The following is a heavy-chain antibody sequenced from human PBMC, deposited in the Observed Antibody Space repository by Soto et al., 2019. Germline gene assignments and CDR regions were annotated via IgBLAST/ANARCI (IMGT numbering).Heavy chain of an antibody. CDR1: GFTFSSYG. D-gene: IGHD3-16*01. J-gene: IGHJ6*03. CDR2: ISYDGSNK. V-gene: IGHV3-30*03. CDR3: AREPTGGVDYYYYMDV. Sequence: PGGSLRLSCAASGFTFSSYGMHLVRQAPGKGLEWVAVISYDGSNKYYADSVKGRFTISRDNSKNTLYLQMNSLRAEDTAVYYCAREPTGGVDYYYYMDVWGKGTTVTVSS.